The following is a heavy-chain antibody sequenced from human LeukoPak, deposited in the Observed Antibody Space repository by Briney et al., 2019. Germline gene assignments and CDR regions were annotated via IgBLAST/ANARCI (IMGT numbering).Heavy chain of an antibody. CDR3: ARGIAVAHDAFDI. Sequence: PGGSLRLSCAASGFTVSSNYMSWVRQAPGEGLEWVSVIYSGGSTYYADSVKGRFTISRDNSKNTLYLQMNSLRAEDTAVYYCARGIAVAHDAFDIWGQGTMVTVSS. D-gene: IGHD6-19*01. CDR2: IYSGGST. J-gene: IGHJ3*02. V-gene: IGHV3-53*01. CDR1: GFTVSSNY.